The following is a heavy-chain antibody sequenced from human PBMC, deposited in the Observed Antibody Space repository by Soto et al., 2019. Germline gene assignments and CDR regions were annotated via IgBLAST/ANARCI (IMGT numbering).Heavy chain of an antibody. CDR1: GFTFSSYE. D-gene: IGHD1-20*01. CDR2: ISSSGSTI. J-gene: IGHJ4*02. V-gene: IGHV3-48*03. Sequence: GGALRLSCAASGFTFSSYEMNWVRQAPGKGLEWVSYISSSGSTIYYADSVKGRFTISRDNAKNSLYLQMNSLRAEDTAVYYCALTGTTSNFDYWGQGTLVTVSS. CDR3: ALTGTTSNFDY.